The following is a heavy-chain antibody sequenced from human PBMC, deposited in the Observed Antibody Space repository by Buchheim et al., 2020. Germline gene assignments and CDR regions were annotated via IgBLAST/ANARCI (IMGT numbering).Heavy chain of an antibody. D-gene: IGHD3-22*01. CDR1: GGSFSGYY. Sequence: QVQLQQRGAGLLKPSETLSLTCAVYGGSFSGYYWSWIRQPPGKGLEWIGEINHSGSTNYNPSLKSRVTISVDTSKNQFSLKLSSVTAADTAVYYCARVASTDYYDSSGYYYSFDYWGQGTL. J-gene: IGHJ4*02. CDR2: INHSGST. V-gene: IGHV4-34*01. CDR3: ARVASTDYYDSSGYYYSFDY.